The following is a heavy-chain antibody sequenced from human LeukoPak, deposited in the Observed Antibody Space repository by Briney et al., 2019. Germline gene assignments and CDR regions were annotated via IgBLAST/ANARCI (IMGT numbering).Heavy chain of an antibody. CDR1: GGSFSGYY. Sequence: ETLSLTCAVYGGSFSGYYWSWIRQPPGKGLEWIGEINHSGSTNYNPSLKSRVTISVDTSKNQFSLKLSSVTAADTAVYYCARVRGYCSGGSCSRRPFDYWGQGTLVTVSS. CDR3: ARVRGYCSGGSCSRRPFDY. V-gene: IGHV4-34*01. CDR2: INHSGST. D-gene: IGHD2-15*01. J-gene: IGHJ4*02.